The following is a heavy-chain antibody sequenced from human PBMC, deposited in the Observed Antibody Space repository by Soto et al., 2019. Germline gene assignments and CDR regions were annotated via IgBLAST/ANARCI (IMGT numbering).Heavy chain of an antibody. D-gene: IGHD2-21*01. V-gene: IGHV4-59*08. CDR2: ISDSGST. CDR1: GASVTSFY. J-gene: IGHJ4*02. Sequence: SETLSLTCTVSGASVTSFYWSWIRQAPGKGLEWIGYISDSGSTNYSPSLGSRVTISVDTSKNQFSLRLTSVTAADTAVYYCARRNCIDFWGQGTLVTVSS. CDR3: ARRNCIDF.